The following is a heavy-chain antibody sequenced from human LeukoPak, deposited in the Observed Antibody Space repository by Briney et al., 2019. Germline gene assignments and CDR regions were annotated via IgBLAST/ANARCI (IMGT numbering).Heavy chain of an antibody. CDR2: ISGSGGST. D-gene: IGHD3-9*01. V-gene: IGHV3-23*01. CDR3: AKAFPSSTYCDILTGVYY. Sequence: GGSLRLSCAASGVIFSGYAMSWVRQAPGKGLEWVSSISGSGGSTYYADSVKGRFTISRDNSKNTLYLQMNGLRAEDTAVYYCAKAFPSSTYCDILTGVYYWGQGTLVTVSS. CDR1: GVIFSGYA. J-gene: IGHJ4*02.